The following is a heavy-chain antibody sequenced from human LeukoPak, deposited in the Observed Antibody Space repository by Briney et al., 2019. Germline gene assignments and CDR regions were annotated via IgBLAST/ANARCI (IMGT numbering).Heavy chain of an antibody. V-gene: IGHV5-51*01. CDR2: IYPGDSDT. D-gene: IGHD2-15*01. Sequence: GESLKISCKGSGYSFTSYWIGWVRQMPGKGLERMGIIYPGDSDTRYSPSFQGQVTISADKSISTAYLQWSSLKASDTAMYYCARQGGYCSGGSCLHYYYMDVWGKGTTVTVSS. CDR1: GYSFTSYW. J-gene: IGHJ6*03. CDR3: ARQGGYCSGGSCLHYYYMDV.